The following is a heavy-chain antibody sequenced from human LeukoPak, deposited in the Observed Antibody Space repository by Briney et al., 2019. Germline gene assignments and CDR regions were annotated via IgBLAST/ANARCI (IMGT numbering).Heavy chain of an antibody. V-gene: IGHV1-2*02. CDR2: INPNGGGT. CDR1: GYTFTGYY. D-gene: IGHD5-18*01. J-gene: IGHJ4*02. CDR3: ARDADTAMVSNDY. Sequence: ASVKVSCKASGYTFTGYYMHWVRQAPGQGLEWMGWINPNGGGTNYAQKFQGRVAMTRDTSISTAYMELSRLRSDDTAVCYCARDADTAMVSNDYWGQGTLVTVSS.